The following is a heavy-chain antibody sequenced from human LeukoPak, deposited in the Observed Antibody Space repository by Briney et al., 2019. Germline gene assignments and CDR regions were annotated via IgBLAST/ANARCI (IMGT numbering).Heavy chain of an antibody. D-gene: IGHD1-26*01. Sequence: GESLKISCKVSGYSFTSYCIGWVRQMPGKGLEWMGIIYPGDSGSTYSPSFQGKVTISVDKSINTAYLQWSSLQASDTAMYYCGMSGDRVPLQDDVFDVWGQGTMVTVST. CDR2: IYPGDSGS. J-gene: IGHJ3*01. CDR3: GMSGDRVPLQDDVFDV. CDR1: GYSFTSYC. V-gene: IGHV5-51*01.